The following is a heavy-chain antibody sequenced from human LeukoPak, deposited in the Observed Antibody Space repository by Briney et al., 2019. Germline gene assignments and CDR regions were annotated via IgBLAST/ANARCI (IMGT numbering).Heavy chain of an antibody. CDR1: GFTFSSYW. V-gene: IGHV3-7*01. CDR2: IKQDGSEK. Sequence: GGSLRLSCAASGFTFSSYWMSWVRQAPGKGLEWVANIKQDGSEKYYVDSVKGRFTISRDNAKNSLYLQMNSLRAEDTAVYYCARDKGGSYSSYDYWGQGTPVTVSS. CDR3: ARDKGGSYSSYDY. J-gene: IGHJ4*02. D-gene: IGHD1-26*01.